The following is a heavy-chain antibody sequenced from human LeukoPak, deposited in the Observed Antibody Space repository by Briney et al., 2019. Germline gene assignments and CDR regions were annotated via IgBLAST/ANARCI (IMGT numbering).Heavy chain of an antibody. CDR2: ISSTGSNA. CDR3: SRTFAWYRAIDY. J-gene: IGHJ4*02. V-gene: IGHV3-11*01. D-gene: IGHD3-9*01. CDR1: GFTLSSYD. Sequence: PGGSLRLSCAASGFTLSSYDMHWVRQAPGKGLEWISYISSTGSNAYYADSLKGRFTISRDNAKNLVYLEMNSLRVEDTAVYFCSRTFAWYRAIDYWGQGTLVTVSS.